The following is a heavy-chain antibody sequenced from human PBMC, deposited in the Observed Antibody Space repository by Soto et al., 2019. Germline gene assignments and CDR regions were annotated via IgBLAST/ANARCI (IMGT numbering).Heavy chain of an antibody. Sequence: ASVKVSCKASGGTFSSYAISWVRQAPGQGLEWMGGIIPIFGTANYTQKFQGRVTITADESTSTAYMELSSLRSEDTAVYYCARGAISDYYYHYGMDVWGKGNTVTVSS. V-gene: IGHV1-69*13. CDR2: IIPIFGTA. D-gene: IGHD1-26*01. J-gene: IGHJ6*04. CDR1: GGTFSSYA. CDR3: ARGAISDYYYHYGMDV.